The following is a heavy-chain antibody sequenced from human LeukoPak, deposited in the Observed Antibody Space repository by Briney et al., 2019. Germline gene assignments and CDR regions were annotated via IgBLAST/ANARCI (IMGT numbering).Heavy chain of an antibody. V-gene: IGHV4-38-2*02. J-gene: IGHJ5*02. D-gene: IGHD6-13*01. Sequence: SETLSLTCTASGYSISSGYYWGWIRQPPGRGLEWIGSIYHSGSTYYNPSLKSRVTISVDTSKNQFSLKLSSVTAADTAVYYCARDLGRIAASSWFDPWGQGTLVTVSS. CDR1: GYSISSGYY. CDR2: IYHSGST. CDR3: ARDLGRIAASSWFDP.